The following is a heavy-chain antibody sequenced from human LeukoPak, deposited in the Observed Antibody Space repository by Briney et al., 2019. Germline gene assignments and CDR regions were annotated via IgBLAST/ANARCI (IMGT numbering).Heavy chain of an antibody. CDR2: IDPSDSHI. D-gene: IGHD1-26*01. CDR1: GYSFTSNW. CDR3: ARQGRGSYRRDFDY. V-gene: IGHV5-10-1*01. J-gene: IGHJ4*02. Sequence: GESLRISCDGSGYSFTSNWISWVRQMPGKGLEWMGRIDPSDSHINYSPSFQGHIIISVDESIGTAYLQWSSLRASDTAMYYCARQGRGSYRRDFDYWGQGTLVTVSS.